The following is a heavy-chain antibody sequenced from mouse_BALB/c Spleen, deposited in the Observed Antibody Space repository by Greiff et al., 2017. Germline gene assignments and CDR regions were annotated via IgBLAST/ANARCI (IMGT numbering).Heavy chain of an antibody. CDR2: ISNGGGST. CDR3: ARHVENYFDY. V-gene: IGHV5-12-2*01. CDR1: GFTFSSYT. J-gene: IGHJ2*01. Sequence: EVKLQESGGGLVQPGGSLKLSCAASGFTFSSYTMSWVRQTPEKRLEWVAYISNGGGSTYYPDTVKGRFTISRDNAKNTLYLQMSSLKSEDTAMYYCARHVENYFDYWGQGTTLTVSS.